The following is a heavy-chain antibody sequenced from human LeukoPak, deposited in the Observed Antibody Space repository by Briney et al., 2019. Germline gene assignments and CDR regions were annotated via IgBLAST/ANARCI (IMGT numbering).Heavy chain of an antibody. CDR1: GGSISSYY. CDR2: IYYSGST. CDR3: ARERCSSTSCYTEDYYYMDV. Sequence: SETLSLTRTVSGGSISSYYWSWLRQPPGKGLEWIGYIYYSGSTNYNPSLKSRVTISVDTSKNQFSLKLSSVTAADTAVYYCARERCSSTSCYTEDYYYMDVWGKGTTVTVSS. V-gene: IGHV4-59*01. D-gene: IGHD2-2*02. J-gene: IGHJ6*03.